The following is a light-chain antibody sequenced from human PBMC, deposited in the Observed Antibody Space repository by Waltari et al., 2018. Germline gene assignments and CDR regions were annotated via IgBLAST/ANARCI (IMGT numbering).Light chain of an antibody. Sequence: QLVLTQSPSASASLGASVKLTCTLSSGHSSYPIAWHQQQPEKGPRYLMKVNSDDRHTKGDVIPDRFSGASSGAERYLTIARLQSEDEADYYCQTWDTGTVVFGGGTKLTVL. J-gene: IGLJ2*01. CDR2: VNSDDRH. V-gene: IGLV4-69*01. CDR3: QTWDTGTVV. CDR1: SGHSSYP.